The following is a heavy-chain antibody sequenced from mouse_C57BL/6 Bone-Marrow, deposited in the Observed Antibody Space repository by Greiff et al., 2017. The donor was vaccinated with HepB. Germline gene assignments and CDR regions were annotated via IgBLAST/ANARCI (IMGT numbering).Heavy chain of an antibody. V-gene: IGHV1-55*01. Sequence: VQLQQPGAELVKPGASVKMSCKASGYTFTSYWITWVKQRPGQGLEWIGGIYPGSGSTNYNEKFKSKATLTVDTSSSTAYMQLSSLTSEDSAVYYCANFYYDYDGWFAYWGQGTLVTVSA. CDR1: GYTFTSYW. J-gene: IGHJ3*01. CDR2: IYPGSGST. CDR3: ANFYYDYDGWFAY. D-gene: IGHD2-4*01.